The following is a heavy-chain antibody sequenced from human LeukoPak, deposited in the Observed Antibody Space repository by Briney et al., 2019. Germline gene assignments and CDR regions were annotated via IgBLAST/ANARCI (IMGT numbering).Heavy chain of an antibody. Sequence: GSLRLSCAASGFTFSSYWMHWVRQAPGKGLEWVSAISGSGGSTYYADSVKGRFTISRDNSKNSLYLQMNSLRAEDTALYYCAKDMGRWELSGLYNWFDPWGQGTLVTVSS. CDR1: GFTFSSYW. J-gene: IGHJ5*02. CDR2: ISGSGGST. CDR3: AKDMGRWELSGLYNWFDP. D-gene: IGHD1-26*01. V-gene: IGHV3-23*01.